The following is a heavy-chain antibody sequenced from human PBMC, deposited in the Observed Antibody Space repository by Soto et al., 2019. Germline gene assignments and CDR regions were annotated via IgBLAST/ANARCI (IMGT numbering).Heavy chain of an antibody. Sequence: SETLSLTCTVSGASITQYYWNWIRQSPGKGLEWIVSVSSTGSTVYNPSLTSRVTVSLDTSRNQFSLTLNSVTAADTAVYHCARSVTPWGQGPLVTVSS. J-gene: IGHJ5*02. V-gene: IGHV4-59*01. CDR1: GASITQYY. CDR3: ARSVTP. D-gene: IGHD3-10*01. CDR2: VSSTGST.